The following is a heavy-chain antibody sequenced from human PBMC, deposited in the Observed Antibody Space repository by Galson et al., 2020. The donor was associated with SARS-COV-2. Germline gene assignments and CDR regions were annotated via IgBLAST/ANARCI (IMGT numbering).Heavy chain of an antibody. Sequence: ASVKDSCKASGYMFTRYYIHWVRQPPGQAPEWMGMINPSDGSSRNVQKFQGRVTMTRDTSTTTVYMELRTLRYEDTAVYYCVAAADVWGQGTTVTVSS. V-gene: IGHV1-46*01. CDR3: VAAADV. CDR1: GYMFTRYY. CDR2: INPSDGSS. J-gene: IGHJ6*02.